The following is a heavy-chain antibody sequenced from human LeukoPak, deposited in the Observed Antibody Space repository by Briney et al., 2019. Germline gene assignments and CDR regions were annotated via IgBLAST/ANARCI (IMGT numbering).Heavy chain of an antibody. CDR1: GGTFSSYA. CDR2: IIPIFGTA. CDR3: ARDKTTVTGRTRYYYYYMDV. Sequence: EASVKVSCKASGGTFSSYAISWVRQAPGQGLEWMGGIIPIFGTANYAQKFQGRVTITADESTSTAYMELSSLGSEDTAVYYCARDKTTVTGRTRYYYYYMDVWGKGTTVTVSS. V-gene: IGHV1-69*13. D-gene: IGHD4-11*01. J-gene: IGHJ6*03.